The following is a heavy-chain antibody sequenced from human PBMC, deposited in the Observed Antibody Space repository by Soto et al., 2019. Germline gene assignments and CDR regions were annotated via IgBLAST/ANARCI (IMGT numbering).Heavy chain of an antibody. V-gene: IGHV1-18*01. D-gene: IGHD3-9*01. CDR2: ISAYNGNT. CDR3: AAPHFDWSRGGWFDP. Sequence: ASVKVSCKASGYIFTNFGISWVRQAPGQGLEWMGWISAYNGNTNYAQKLQGRVTMTRDTSTSTAYMELSSLRSEDTAVYYCAAPHFDWSRGGWFDPWGQGTLVTVSS. J-gene: IGHJ5*02. CDR1: GYIFTNFG.